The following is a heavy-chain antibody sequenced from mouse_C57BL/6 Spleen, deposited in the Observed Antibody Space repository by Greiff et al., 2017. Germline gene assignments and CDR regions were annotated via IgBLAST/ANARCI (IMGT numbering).Heavy chain of an antibody. J-gene: IGHJ1*03. V-gene: IGHV5-9-1*02. CDR1: GFTFSSYA. D-gene: IGHD1-1*01. CDR3: TRDPYYGSSYWYFDV. Sequence: EVQGVESGEGLVKPGGSLKLSCAASGFTFSSYAMSWVRQTPEKRLEWVAYISSGGDYIYYADTVKGRFTISRDNARNTLYLQMSSLKSEDTAMYYCTRDPYYGSSYWYFDVWGTGTTVTVSS. CDR2: ISSGGDYI.